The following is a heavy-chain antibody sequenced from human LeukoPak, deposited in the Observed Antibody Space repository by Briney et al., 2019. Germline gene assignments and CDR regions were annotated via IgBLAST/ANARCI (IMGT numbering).Heavy chain of an antibody. V-gene: IGHV1-18*01. CDR1: GYTFTSYG. Sequence: ASVKVSCKASGYTFTSYGISWVRQAPGQGLEWMGWISAYNGNTNCAQKLQGRVTMTTDTSTSTAYMELRSLRSDDTAVYYCARGNDSSGYFNPYAEYFQHWGQGTLVTVSS. CDR3: ARGNDSSGYFNPYAEYFQH. CDR2: ISAYNGNT. D-gene: IGHD3-22*01. J-gene: IGHJ1*01.